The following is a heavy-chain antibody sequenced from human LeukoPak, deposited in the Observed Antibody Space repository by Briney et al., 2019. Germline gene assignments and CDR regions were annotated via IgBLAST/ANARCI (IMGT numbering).Heavy chain of an antibody. CDR3: ARAGWIITSGIDY. Sequence: SETLSLTRGVSGYSISRGYYWAWIRQPPGKGLEWIGTIYHIGSTYYNPSLESRVTISVDTSKNEFSLNLNSVTAAGTAVYYCARAGWIITSGIDYWGQGALVTVSS. J-gene: IGHJ4*02. CDR2: IYHIGST. D-gene: IGHD1-20*01. CDR1: GYSISRGYY. V-gene: IGHV4-38-2*01.